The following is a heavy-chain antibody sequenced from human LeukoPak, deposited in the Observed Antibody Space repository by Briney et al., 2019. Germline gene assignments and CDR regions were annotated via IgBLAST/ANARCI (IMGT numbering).Heavy chain of an antibody. D-gene: IGHD2-21*01. J-gene: IGHJ6*02. CDR3: ARDYSPGYGMDV. Sequence: GGSLRLSCAASGFRFSVYGMHWVRQAPGKGLEWAAVISLDGSNKYYADSVKGRFTISRDNSKNTLYLQMNSLRAEDTAVYYCARDYSPGYGMDVRGQGTTVTVSS. CDR1: GFRFSVYG. CDR2: ISLDGSNK. V-gene: IGHV3-30*03.